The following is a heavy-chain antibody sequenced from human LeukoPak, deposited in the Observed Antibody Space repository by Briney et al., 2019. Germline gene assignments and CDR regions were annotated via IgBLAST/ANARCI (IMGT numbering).Heavy chain of an antibody. CDR3: AKDGLVRIAVAGDLDY. CDR2: IWYDGSNK. J-gene: IGHJ4*02. CDR1: GFTFSSYG. Sequence: GGSLRLSCAASGFTFSSYGMHWVRQAPGKGLEWVAVIWYDGSNKYYADSVKGRFTISRDNSKNTLYLQMNSLRAEDTAVYYCAKDGLVRIAVAGDLDYWGQGTLVTVSS. V-gene: IGHV3-30*02. D-gene: IGHD6-19*01.